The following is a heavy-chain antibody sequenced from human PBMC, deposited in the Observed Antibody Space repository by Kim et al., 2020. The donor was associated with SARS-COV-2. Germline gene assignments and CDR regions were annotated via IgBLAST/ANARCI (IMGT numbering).Heavy chain of an antibody. V-gene: IGHV3-11*04. CDR2: ISSSGSTI. Sequence: GGSLRLSCAASGFTFSDYYMSWIRQAPGKGLEWVSYISSSGSTIYYADSVKGRFTISRDNAKNSLYLQMNSLRAEDTAVYYCARDLVVPAASAEYFQHWGQGTLVTVSS. D-gene: IGHD2-2*01. CDR3: ARDLVVPAASAEYFQH. J-gene: IGHJ1*01. CDR1: GFTFSDYY.